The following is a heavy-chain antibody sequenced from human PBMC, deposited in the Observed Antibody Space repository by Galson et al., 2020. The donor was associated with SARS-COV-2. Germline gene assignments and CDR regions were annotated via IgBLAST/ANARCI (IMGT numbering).Heavy chain of an antibody. J-gene: IGHJ4*02. D-gene: IGHD3-10*01. CDR1: GFTFSSYA. V-gene: IGHV3-23*01. CDR2: ISGSGGST. Sequence: GESLKISCAASGFTFSSYAMSWVRQAPGKGLEWVSAISGSGGSTYYADSVKGRFTISRDNSKNTLYLQMNSLRAEDTAVYYCAKVGWFGELLSFDDWGQGTLVTVSS. CDR3: AKVGWFGELLSFDD.